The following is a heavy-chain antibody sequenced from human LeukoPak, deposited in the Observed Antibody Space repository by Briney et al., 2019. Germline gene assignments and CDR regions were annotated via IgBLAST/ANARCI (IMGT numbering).Heavy chain of an antibody. CDR2: IIPMFGTA. CDR1: GGTFSSYA. D-gene: IGHD2-15*01. J-gene: IGHJ4*02. CDR3: ARDRRLRYCSGGSCYGGYFDY. V-gene: IGHV1-69*13. Sequence: SVKVSCKASGGTFSSYAISWGRQAPGQGLEWMGGIIPMFGTAKYAQKFQGRVTITADESTSTAYMELSSLRSEDTSAVYYCARDRRLRYCSGGSCYGGYFDYWGQGTLVTVSS.